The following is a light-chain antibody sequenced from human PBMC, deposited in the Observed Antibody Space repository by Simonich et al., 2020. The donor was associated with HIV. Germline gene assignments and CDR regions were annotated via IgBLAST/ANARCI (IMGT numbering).Light chain of an antibody. CDR1: QSVLYSSNNKNY. Sequence: DFVMTQCTDSLAVSLGERATSNCKSSQSVLYSSNNKNYLAWYQQKPGQPPKLLIFWASTRESGVPDRFSGSGSGTDFTLTISSLQAEDVAVYYCQQYYSSTLTFGGGTKVEIK. CDR3: QQYYSSTLT. CDR2: WAS. J-gene: IGKJ4*01. V-gene: IGKV4-1*01.